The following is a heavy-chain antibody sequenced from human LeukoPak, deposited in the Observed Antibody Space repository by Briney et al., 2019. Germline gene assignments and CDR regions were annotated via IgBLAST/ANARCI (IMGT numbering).Heavy chain of an antibody. CDR2: IFGGGSTT. D-gene: IGHD1-26*01. CDR3: ARGGTYSTNAFDI. CDR1: GFTFSSYW. V-gene: IGHV3-74*01. Sequence: AGGSLRLSCATSGFTFSSYWMHWVRQAPGKGLVWVSHIFGGGSTTNYADSVKGRFTVSRDNAKNTLYLQMNSLRAEDTAVYYCARGGTYSTNAFDIWGQGTMVTVSS. J-gene: IGHJ3*02.